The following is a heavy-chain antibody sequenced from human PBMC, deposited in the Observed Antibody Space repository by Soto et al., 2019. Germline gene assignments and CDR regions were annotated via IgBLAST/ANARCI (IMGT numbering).Heavy chain of an antibody. V-gene: IGHV3-23*01. CDR2: ISGSGGST. CDR1: GFTFSSYA. J-gene: IGHJ6*02. CDR3: AKDFAQLRYFDWFPMDV. Sequence: WGSLRLACAASGFTFSSYAMSWVRQAPGKGLEWVSAISGSGGSTYYADSVKGRFTISRDNSKNTLYLQMNSLRAEDTAVYYCAKDFAQLRYFDWFPMDVWGQGTTVTVSS. D-gene: IGHD3-9*01.